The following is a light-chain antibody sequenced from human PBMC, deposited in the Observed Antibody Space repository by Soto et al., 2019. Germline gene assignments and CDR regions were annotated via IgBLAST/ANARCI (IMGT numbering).Light chain of an antibody. J-gene: IGKJ1*01. Sequence: ETVLTQSPGTLSLSPGERATLSCRASQTIRSNYLAWYRQTPGQAPRLLIYGASNRATGIADRFSGSGSGTDYNLIISRLEPEDYALYYCQQYGSSPWTFGQGNKVEIK. CDR3: QQYGSSPWT. CDR2: GAS. CDR1: QTIRSNY. V-gene: IGKV3-20*01.